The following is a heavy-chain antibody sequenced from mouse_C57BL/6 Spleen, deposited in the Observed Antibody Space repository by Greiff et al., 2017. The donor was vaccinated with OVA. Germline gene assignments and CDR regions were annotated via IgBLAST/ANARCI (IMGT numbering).Heavy chain of an antibody. Sequence: QVQLQQSGPELVKPGASVKISCKASGYTFTDYYINWVKQRPGQGLEWIGWIFPGSGSTYYNEKFKGKATLTVDKSSSKAYMLLSSLTSEDSAVYFCARSLPGSWFAYWGQGTLVTVSA. CDR2: IFPGSGST. V-gene: IGHV1-75*01. CDR3: ARSLPGSWFAY. D-gene: IGHD5-1*01. CDR1: GYTFTDYY. J-gene: IGHJ3*01.